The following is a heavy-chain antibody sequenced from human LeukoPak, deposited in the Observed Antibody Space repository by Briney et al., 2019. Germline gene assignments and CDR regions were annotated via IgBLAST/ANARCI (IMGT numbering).Heavy chain of an antibody. CDR3: ASVGGGSPY. CDR1: GYSISSGHF. V-gene: IGHV4-38-2*02. J-gene: IGHJ4*02. D-gene: IGHD3-16*01. Sequence: SETLSLTCTVCGYSISSGHFWSGIRQPPGKGLEWIGSIYGSGTTYYDPPLRSRVSISADTSKNHFSLGLSSVTAADTAVYYCASVGGGSPYWGQGTLVTVSS. CDR2: IYGSGTT.